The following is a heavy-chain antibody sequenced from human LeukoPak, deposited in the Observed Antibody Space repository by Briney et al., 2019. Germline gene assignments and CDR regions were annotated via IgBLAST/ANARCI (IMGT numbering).Heavy chain of an antibody. CDR3: ARVTLLEWLFQAFDY. V-gene: IGHV1-18*01. Sequence: ASVKVSCKASGYTFTSYGISWVRQAPGQGLEWMGWISVYNGNTNYAQKLQGRVTMTTDTSTSTAYMELRSLRSDDTAVYYCARVTLLEWLFQAFDYWGQGTLVTVSS. D-gene: IGHD3-3*01. CDR1: GYTFTSYG. CDR2: ISVYNGNT. J-gene: IGHJ4*02.